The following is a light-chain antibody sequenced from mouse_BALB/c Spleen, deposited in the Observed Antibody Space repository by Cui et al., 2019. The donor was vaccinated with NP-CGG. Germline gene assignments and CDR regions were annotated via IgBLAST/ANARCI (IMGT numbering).Light chain of an antibody. V-gene: IGLV1*01. CDR2: GTN. CDR3: ALWYSNHWV. Sequence: QAVVTQESALTTSPGETVTRIFRASTGAVTTSNYANWVQEKPDHLFTGLIGGTNNRPPGVPARFSGSLIGDRAALTITGAQTEDEATYFCALWYSNHWVFGGGTKLTVL. CDR1: TGAVTTSNY. J-gene: IGLJ1*01.